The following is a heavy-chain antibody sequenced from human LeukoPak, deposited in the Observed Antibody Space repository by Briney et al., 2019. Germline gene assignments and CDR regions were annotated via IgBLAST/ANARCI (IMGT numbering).Heavy chain of an antibody. D-gene: IGHD3-22*01. CDR1: GYTFTSYG. Sequence: ASVTVSCKASGYTFTSYGISWVRQAPGQGLEWMGWISAYNGNTNYAQKLQGRVTMTTDTSTSTAYMELRSLRSDDTAVYYCARDPALYYYDPNWFDPWGQGTLVTVSS. V-gene: IGHV1-18*01. CDR3: ARDPALYYYDPNWFDP. CDR2: ISAYNGNT. J-gene: IGHJ5*02.